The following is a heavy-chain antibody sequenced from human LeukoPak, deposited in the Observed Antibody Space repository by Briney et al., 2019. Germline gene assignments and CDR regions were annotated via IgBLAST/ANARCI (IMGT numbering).Heavy chain of an antibody. V-gene: IGHV4-61*01. CDR1: GVSVSSGSYY. J-gene: IGHJ2*01. CDR3: ATLGYSYGLHWYFDL. Sequence: PSETLSLTCTVSGVSVSSGSYYWSWIRQPPGKGLEWIGYIYYSGSTNYNPSLKSRVTISVDTSKNQFSLKLSSVTAADTAVYYCATLGYSYGLHWYFDLWGRGTLVTVSS. D-gene: IGHD5-18*01. CDR2: IYYSGST.